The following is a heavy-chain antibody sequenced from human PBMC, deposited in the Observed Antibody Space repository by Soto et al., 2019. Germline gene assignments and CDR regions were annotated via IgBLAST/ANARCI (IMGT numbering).Heavy chain of an antibody. CDR2: ISGSGGST. Sequence: EVQLLESGGGLVQPGGSLRLSCAASGFTFSSYAMSWVRQAPGKGLEWVSAISGSGGSTYYADSVKGRFTISRDNSKNPPYLQMNSLRAEDTAVYYCAKGDDGSGSYYFPRGGMAFWGHGTTVTVSS. J-gene: IGHJ6*02. D-gene: IGHD3-10*01. V-gene: IGHV3-23*01. CDR3: AKGDDGSGSYYFPRGGMAF. CDR1: GFTFSSYA.